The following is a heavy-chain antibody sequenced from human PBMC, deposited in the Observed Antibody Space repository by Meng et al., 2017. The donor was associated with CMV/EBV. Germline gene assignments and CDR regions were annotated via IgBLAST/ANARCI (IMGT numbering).Heavy chain of an antibody. D-gene: IGHD2-2*01. CDR2: IYYSGST. CDR1: GGSISSSSYY. V-gene: IGHV4-39*07. J-gene: IGHJ5*02. Sequence: SETLSLTCTVSGGSISSSSYYWGWIRQPPGKGLEWIGSIYYSGSTNYNPSLKSRVTISVDTSKNQFSLKLSSVTAADTAVYYCARDRLVDCSSTSCSPGGFDPWGQGTLVTVSS. CDR3: ARDRLVDCSSTSCSPGGFDP.